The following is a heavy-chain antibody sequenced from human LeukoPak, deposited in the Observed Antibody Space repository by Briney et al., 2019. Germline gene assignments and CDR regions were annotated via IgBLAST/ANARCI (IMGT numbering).Heavy chain of an antibody. Sequence: GGSLRLSCAASGFTFNNYAMSWVRQAPGKGLEWVSAISGSGGSTFYADSVKGRFTISRDNSKNTLYLQMNSLRAEDTAVYYCAKDRQYSYGYPVYFDYWGQGTLVTVSS. D-gene: IGHD5-18*01. CDR1: GFTFNNYA. J-gene: IGHJ4*02. CDR2: ISGSGGST. CDR3: AKDRQYSYGYPVYFDY. V-gene: IGHV3-23*01.